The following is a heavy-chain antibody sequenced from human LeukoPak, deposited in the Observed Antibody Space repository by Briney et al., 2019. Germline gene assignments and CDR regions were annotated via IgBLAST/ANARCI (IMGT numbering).Heavy chain of an antibody. CDR2: ISGSGGST. Sequence: PGGSLRLSCAASGFTFSSYAMSWVRQAPGKGLEWVSGISGSGGSTHYAGSVKGRFTIPRDNSKNTLYLQMNSLRAEDTAVYFCAKSDGKRFFDWDDPWGQGTLVTVSS. J-gene: IGHJ5*02. CDR3: AKSDGKRFFDWDDP. D-gene: IGHD3-3*01. V-gene: IGHV3-23*01. CDR1: GFTFSSYA.